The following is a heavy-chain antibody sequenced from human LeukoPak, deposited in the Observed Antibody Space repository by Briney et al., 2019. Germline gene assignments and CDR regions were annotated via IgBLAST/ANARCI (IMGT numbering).Heavy chain of an antibody. CDR2: IYPGDSDT. V-gene: IGHV5-51*01. Sequence: GGSLRLSCAASEFSVGSNYMTWVRQMPGKGLEWMGIIYPGDSDTRYSPSFQGQVTISADKSISTAYLQWSSLKASDTAMYYCARLTGPPGGLIGWFDPWGQGTLVTVSS. CDR3: ARLTGPPGGLIGWFDP. D-gene: IGHD3-16*01. CDR1: EFSVGSNY. J-gene: IGHJ5*02.